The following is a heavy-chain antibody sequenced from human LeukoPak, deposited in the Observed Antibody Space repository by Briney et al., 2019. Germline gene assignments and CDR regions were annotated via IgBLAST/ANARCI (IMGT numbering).Heavy chain of an antibody. CDR2: IYIGGST. D-gene: IGHD6-13*01. V-gene: IGHV4-4*07. CDR3: ARRVAVVGSNWFDP. Sequence: SETLSLTCTVSGASITTSYWSWIRRPAGKGLEWIGRIYIGGSTNYNPSLKSRVTMSVDTSKNQFSLMLKSVTAADTAVYYCARRVAVVGSNWFDPWGQGTLVTVSS. J-gene: IGHJ5*02. CDR1: GASITTSY.